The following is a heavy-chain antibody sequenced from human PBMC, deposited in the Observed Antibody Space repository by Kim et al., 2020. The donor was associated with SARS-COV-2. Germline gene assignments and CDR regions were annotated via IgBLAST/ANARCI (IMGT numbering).Heavy chain of an antibody. D-gene: IGHD3-10*01. CDR1: GGSFSGYY. Sequence: SETLSLTCAVYGGSFSGYYWSWIRQPPGKGLEWIGEINHSGSTNYNPSLKSRVTISVDTSKNQFSLKLSSVTGADTAVYYCASPMVRGYYGMDVWGQGTTVTVSS. CDR3: ASPMVRGYYGMDV. CDR2: INHSGST. V-gene: IGHV4-34*01. J-gene: IGHJ6*02.